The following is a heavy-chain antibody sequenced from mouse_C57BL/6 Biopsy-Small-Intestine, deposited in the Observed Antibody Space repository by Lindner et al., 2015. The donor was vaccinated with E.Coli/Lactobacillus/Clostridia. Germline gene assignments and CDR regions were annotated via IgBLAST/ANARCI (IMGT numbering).Heavy chain of an antibody. CDR2: INPGTGGT. CDR1: GYSFTDYY. Sequence: VQLQESGPELVXPGASVKISCKASGYSFTDYYMNWVKQSPEKSLEWIGEINPGTGGTTYDQKFKAKATSTVDRSSSTAHMQLKSLTSEDSAVYYCARSYYDNLDYWGQGTTLTVSS. J-gene: IGHJ2*01. CDR3: ARSYYDNLDY. V-gene: IGHV1-42*01. D-gene: IGHD2-10*01.